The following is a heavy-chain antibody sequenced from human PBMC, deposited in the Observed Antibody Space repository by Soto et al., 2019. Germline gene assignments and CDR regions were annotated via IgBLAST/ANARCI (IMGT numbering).Heavy chain of an antibody. Sequence: ETLSLTCTVSGGSISSYYWSWIRQPAGKGLEWIGRIYTSGSTNYNPSLKSRVTMSVDTSKNQFSLKLSSVTAADTAVYYCARFNYGSGSPPLERWFDPWGQGTLVTVSS. D-gene: IGHD3-10*01. CDR1: GGSISSYY. CDR3: ARFNYGSGSPPLERWFDP. CDR2: IYTSGST. J-gene: IGHJ5*02. V-gene: IGHV4-4*07.